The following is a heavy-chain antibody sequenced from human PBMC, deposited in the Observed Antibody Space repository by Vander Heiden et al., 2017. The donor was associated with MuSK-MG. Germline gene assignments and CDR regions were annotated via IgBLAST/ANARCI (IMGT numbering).Heavy chain of an antibody. CDR2: ISGSGGST. CDR3: AKTRERPYDFWSGYWEIDY. CDR1: GFTFSSYA. V-gene: IGHV3-23*01. J-gene: IGHJ4*02. D-gene: IGHD3-3*01. Sequence: EVQLLESGGGLVQPGGSLRLSCADSGFTFSSYAMSWGRQDPGKGLEWVSAISGSGGSTYYADSVKGRFTISRDNSKNTLYLQMNSLRAEDTAVYYCAKTRERPYDFWSGYWEIDYWGQGTLVTVSS.